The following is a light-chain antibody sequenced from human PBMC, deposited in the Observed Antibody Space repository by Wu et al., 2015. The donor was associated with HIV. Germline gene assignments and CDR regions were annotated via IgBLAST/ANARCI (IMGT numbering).Light chain of an antibody. J-gene: IGKJ1*01. CDR3: QHYVVPGWT. V-gene: IGKV3-20*01. CDR2: GAS. CDR1: QRIGSSY. Sequence: EIVLTQSPGTLSLSPGERATLSCRASQRIGSSYLAWYQQKPGQAPRLFIYGASNRAPGIPDRFSGSGSGTDFTLIISRLEPEDFAVYYCQHYVVPGWTFGQGTKVEI.